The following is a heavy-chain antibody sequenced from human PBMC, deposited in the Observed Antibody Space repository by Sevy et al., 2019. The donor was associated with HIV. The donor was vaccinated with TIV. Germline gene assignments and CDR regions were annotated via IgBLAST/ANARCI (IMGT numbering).Heavy chain of an antibody. J-gene: IGHJ4*02. CDR1: GFTFSSYA. V-gene: IGHV3-23*01. CDR2: ISGSGGST. D-gene: IGHD3-3*01. CDR3: ASGITIFESSYFDY. Sequence: GGSLRLSCAASGFTFSSYAMSWVRQAPGKGLEWVSAISGSGGSTYYADSVKGRFTISRDNSKNTLYLQMNSLRAEDTVVYYCASGITIFESSYFDYWGQGTLVTVSS.